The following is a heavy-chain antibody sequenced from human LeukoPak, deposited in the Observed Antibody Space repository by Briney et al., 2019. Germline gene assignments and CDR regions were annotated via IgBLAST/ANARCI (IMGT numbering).Heavy chain of an antibody. J-gene: IGHJ4*02. CDR3: ARREV. Sequence: GESLKISCAAPGFTFSSYSMNWVRQAPGKGLEWISYISTSSSGIYYADSVKGRFTISRDNAKNPLYLQMNSLRAEGTAVYFCARREVWGQGTLVTVSS. CDR2: ISTSSSGI. CDR1: GFTFSSYS. V-gene: IGHV3-48*01.